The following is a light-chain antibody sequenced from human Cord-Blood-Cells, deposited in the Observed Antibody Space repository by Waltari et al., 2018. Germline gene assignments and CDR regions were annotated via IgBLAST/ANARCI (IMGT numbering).Light chain of an antibody. J-gene: IGKJ1*01. V-gene: IGKV3-15*01. CDR3: QQYNNWPPWT. CDR1: QSVSSN. CDR2: GAA. Sequence: EIVMTQSPATLSVSPGARATLSCRASQSVSSNLAWYQQKPGQAPWLLIYGAATRAAGIPARFSGSGSGTEFTLTISSLQSEDFAVYYGQQYNNWPPWTFGQGTKVEIK.